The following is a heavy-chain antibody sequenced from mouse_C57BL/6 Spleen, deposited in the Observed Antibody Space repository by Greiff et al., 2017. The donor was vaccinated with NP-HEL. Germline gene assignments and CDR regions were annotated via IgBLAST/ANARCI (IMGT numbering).Heavy chain of an antibody. Sequence: QVQLQQSGAELVRPGASVTLSCKASGYTFTDYEMHWVKQTPVHGLEWIGAIDPETGGTAYNQKFKGKAILTADKSSSTAYMELRSLTSEDSAVYYCTRGGTTVVGRFAYWGQGTLVTVSA. CDR3: TRGGTTVVGRFAY. CDR1: GYTFTDYE. CDR2: IDPETGGT. V-gene: IGHV1-15*01. J-gene: IGHJ3*01. D-gene: IGHD1-1*01.